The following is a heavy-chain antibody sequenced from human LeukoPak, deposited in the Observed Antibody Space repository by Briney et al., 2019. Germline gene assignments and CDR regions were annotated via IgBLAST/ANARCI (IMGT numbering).Heavy chain of an antibody. V-gene: IGHV3-23*01. CDR3: AKGSYYDSSGSFYFDY. Sequence: GRSLRLSCAASGFTFSSCGMHWVRQAPGKGLEWVSGISGSGDNTYYADSVKGRFTISRDNSKNTLYVQVNSLGTEDTAAYYCAKGSYYDSSGSFYFDYWGQGTLVTVSS. D-gene: IGHD3-22*01. J-gene: IGHJ4*02. CDR1: GFTFSSCG. CDR2: ISGSGDNT.